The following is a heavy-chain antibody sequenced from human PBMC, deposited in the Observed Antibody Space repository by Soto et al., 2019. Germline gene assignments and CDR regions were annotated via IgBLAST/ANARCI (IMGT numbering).Heavy chain of an antibody. D-gene: IGHD2-2*01. CDR3: ARDIPAAVPPRYYYGVDV. CDR2: IIPIFGTA. J-gene: IGHJ6*02. V-gene: IGHV1-69*13. Sequence: SVKVSCKASGGTFSSYAISWVRQAPGQGLEWMGGIIPIFGTANYAQKFQGRVTITADESTSTAYMELSSLRSEDTAVYYCARDIPAAVPPRYYYGVDVWGQGTTVTVSS. CDR1: GGTFSSYA.